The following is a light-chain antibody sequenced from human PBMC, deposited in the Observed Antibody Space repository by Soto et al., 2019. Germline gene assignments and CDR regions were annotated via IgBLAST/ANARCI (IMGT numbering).Light chain of an antibody. CDR2: EVS. CDR1: SIDVGSYNL. CDR3: CSYAGTSYV. Sequence: QSVVTQPASVSGAPGQSIPLSCTGTSIDVGSYNLVSWYQQHPGKAPKLMIYEVSKRPSGVSNRFSGSKSGNTASLTISGLQAEDEADYYCCSYAGTSYVFGTGTKVTVL. V-gene: IGLV2-23*02. J-gene: IGLJ1*01.